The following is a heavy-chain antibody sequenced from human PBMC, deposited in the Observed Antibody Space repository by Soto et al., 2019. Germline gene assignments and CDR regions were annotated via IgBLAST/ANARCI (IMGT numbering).Heavy chain of an antibody. Sequence: PGGSLRLSCAASGFTFSSYGMHWVRQAPGKGLEWVAVISSDGSNKYYAYSVKCRFTISRDNSKNTLYLQMNSLRAEDTAVYYCAKDRTDGGSYLRRYYFDYWGQGTLVTVSS. CDR1: GFTFSSYG. D-gene: IGHD1-26*01. V-gene: IGHV3-30*18. CDR2: ISSDGSNK. J-gene: IGHJ4*02. CDR3: AKDRTDGGSYLRRYYFDY.